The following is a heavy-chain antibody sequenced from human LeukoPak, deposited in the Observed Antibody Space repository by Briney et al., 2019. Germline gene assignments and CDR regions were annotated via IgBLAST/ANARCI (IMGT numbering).Heavy chain of an antibody. CDR3: AKGVTYRSGSSGYKKNYYYYYYLDV. D-gene: IGHD3-22*01. CDR2: ISGGGVTT. CDR1: GFTFSNYV. J-gene: IGHJ6*03. V-gene: IGHV3-23*01. Sequence: GGSLRLSCAASGFTFSNYVMSWVRQAPGKGLEWVSTISGGGVTTYYADSMKGRFTISRDNSNNTLYLQVNSLRAEDTAVYYCAKGVTYRSGSSGYKKNYYYYYYLDVWGKGTTVTVSS.